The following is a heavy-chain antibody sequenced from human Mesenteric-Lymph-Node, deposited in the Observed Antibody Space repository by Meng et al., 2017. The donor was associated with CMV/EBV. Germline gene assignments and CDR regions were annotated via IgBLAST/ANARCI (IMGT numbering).Heavy chain of an antibody. CDR3: VRSGHQVPSSIYYYGMDV. Sequence: GGSLRLSCAASGFTFSSYGMSWVRQAPGKGLEWVSTVYSSGTTTFYADSVRGRFIISRDDSKNALYLQMSSLRVEDTALYYCVRSGHQVPSSIYYYGMDVWGQGTTVTVSS. V-gene: IGHV3-23*05. CDR2: VYSSGTTT. D-gene: IGHD6-6*01. CDR1: GFTFSSYG. J-gene: IGHJ6*02.